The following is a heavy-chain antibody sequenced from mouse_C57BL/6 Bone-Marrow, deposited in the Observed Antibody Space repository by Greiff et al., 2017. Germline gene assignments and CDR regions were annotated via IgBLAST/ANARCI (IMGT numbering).Heavy chain of an antibody. CDR1: GFTFSSYG. Sequence: DVKLVESGGDLVKPGGSLKLSCAASGFTFSSYGMSWVRQTPDKRLEWVATISSGGSYTYYPDSVKGRFTISRDNAKNTLYLQMSSLKSEDTAMYYCARRGWLLRGLAYWGQGTLVTVSA. V-gene: IGHV5-6*02. J-gene: IGHJ3*01. CDR2: ISSGGSYT. CDR3: ARRGWLLRGLAY. D-gene: IGHD2-3*01.